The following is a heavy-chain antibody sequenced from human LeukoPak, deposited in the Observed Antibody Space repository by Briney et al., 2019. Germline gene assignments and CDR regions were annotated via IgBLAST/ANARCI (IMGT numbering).Heavy chain of an antibody. CDR1: GFTFSDYY. J-gene: IGHJ4*02. Sequence: GVSLTLSCAASGFTFSDYYMNWIRQDPATGLEWVAYIASSGSTIYYADSVKGRFTISRDNAKNSLYLQMNSLRVEDTAVYYCARQRGAGFDYWGQGTLVTVSS. CDR2: IASSGSTI. V-gene: IGHV3-11*04. CDR3: ARQRGAGFDY. D-gene: IGHD3-10*01.